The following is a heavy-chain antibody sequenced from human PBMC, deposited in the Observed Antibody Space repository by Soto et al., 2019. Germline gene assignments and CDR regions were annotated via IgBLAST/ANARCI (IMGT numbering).Heavy chain of an antibody. CDR2: ISAYNGNT. V-gene: IGHV1-18*01. Sequence: ASVKVSCKASGYTFTIYGISWVRQAPGQGLEWMGWISAYNGNTNYAQKLQGRVTMTTDTSTSTAYMELRSLRSDDTAVYYCAREGLTVTTDYYYYGMDVWGQGTTVTSP. D-gene: IGHD4-17*01. CDR1: GYTFTIYG. J-gene: IGHJ6*02. CDR3: AREGLTVTTDYYYYGMDV.